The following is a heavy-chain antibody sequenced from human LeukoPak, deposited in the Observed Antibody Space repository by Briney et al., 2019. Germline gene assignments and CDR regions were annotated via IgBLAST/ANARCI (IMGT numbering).Heavy chain of an antibody. J-gene: IGHJ6*03. D-gene: IGHD5-18*01. Sequence: GGSLRLSCAASGFTFSSYWMSWVRQAPGKGLEWVANIKQDGSEKYYVDSVKGRFTISRDNAKNSLYLQMNSLRAEDTAVYYCARSGVYSYGFYYYYMDVWGKGTTVTVSS. CDR3: ARSGVYSYGFYYYYMDV. V-gene: IGHV3-7*01. CDR1: GFTFSSYW. CDR2: IKQDGSEK.